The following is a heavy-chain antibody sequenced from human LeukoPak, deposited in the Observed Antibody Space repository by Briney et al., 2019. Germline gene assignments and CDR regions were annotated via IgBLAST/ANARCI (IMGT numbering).Heavy chain of an antibody. V-gene: IGHV3-23*01. J-gene: IGHJ4*02. D-gene: IGHD1-26*01. Sequence: PGGSLRLSCAASGFTFSSYAMSWVRQAPGKGLEWVSAISGSGGSTYYADSVKGRFTISRDNSKNTLYLQMNSLRAEDTAVYYCAKDPSNLDSGSSYHYWGQGTLVTVSS. CDR2: ISGSGGST. CDR3: AKDPSNLDSGSSYHY. CDR1: GFTFSSYA.